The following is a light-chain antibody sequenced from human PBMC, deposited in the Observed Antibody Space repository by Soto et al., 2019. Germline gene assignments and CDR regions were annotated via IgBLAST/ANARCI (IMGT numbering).Light chain of an antibody. CDR2: DAS. CDR1: QSISSW. Sequence: DIQMTQSPSTLSASVGDRVTITCRASQSISSWLAWYQQKPGKAPKLLIYDASSLESGVPSRFSGSGSGTEFTLTISSLQPDDFATYYCQQYNSYGTFGQGTEV. V-gene: IGKV1-5*01. CDR3: QQYNSYGT. J-gene: IGKJ1*01.